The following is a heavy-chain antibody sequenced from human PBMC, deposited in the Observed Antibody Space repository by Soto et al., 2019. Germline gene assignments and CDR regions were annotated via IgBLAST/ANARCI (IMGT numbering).Heavy chain of an antibody. Sequence: GGSLRLSCAASGFTFSSYRMHWVRHAPGKGLEWVAVISYDVSNKYYADSVKGRFTITRDNSKNTLYLQMNSLRAEDTAVYYCAKYVYDFWSGYWVGPYGMDAWGQGTTVTVSS. CDR3: AKYVYDFWSGYWVGPYGMDA. V-gene: IGHV3-30*18. J-gene: IGHJ6*02. D-gene: IGHD3-3*01. CDR2: ISYDVSNK. CDR1: GFTFSSYR.